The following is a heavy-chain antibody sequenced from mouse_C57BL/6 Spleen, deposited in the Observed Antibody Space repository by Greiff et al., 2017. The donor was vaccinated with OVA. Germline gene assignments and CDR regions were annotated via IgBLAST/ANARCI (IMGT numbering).Heavy chain of an antibody. CDR3: ARAGGYYGSHYWYFDV. CDR1: GFNIKDYY. Sequence: VQLQQSGAELVKPGASVKLSCTASGFNIKDYYMHWVKQRPEQGLEWIGRIDPEDGETKYAPTFQGKATITADPSSNTAYLQLSSLTSEDTAVYYCARAGGYYGSHYWYFDVWGTGTTVTVSS. V-gene: IGHV14-2*01. J-gene: IGHJ1*03. D-gene: IGHD1-1*01. CDR2: IDPEDGET.